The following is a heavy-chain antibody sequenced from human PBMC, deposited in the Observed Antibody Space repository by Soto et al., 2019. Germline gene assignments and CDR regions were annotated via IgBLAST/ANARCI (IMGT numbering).Heavy chain of an antibody. CDR2: IIPISETT. Sequence: GASVKVSCKASGDTFSSLDINWVRQAPGQGLEWMGGIIPISETTNYAQIFQGRVSIVADISTSTAYMELSRLRSEDTAVYYCARALLSHSYDSGGYDSYFHAMDVWGQGTPVTVSS. CDR1: GDTFSSLD. CDR3: ARALLSHSYDSGGYDSYFHAMDV. J-gene: IGHJ6*02. V-gene: IGHV1-69*06. D-gene: IGHD3-22*01.